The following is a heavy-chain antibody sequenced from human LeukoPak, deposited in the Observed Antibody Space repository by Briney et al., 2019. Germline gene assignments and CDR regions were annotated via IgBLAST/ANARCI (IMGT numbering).Heavy chain of an antibody. J-gene: IGHJ5*02. CDR3: AREGCSVSSCHVIGDDKWFDP. V-gene: IGHV1-2*02. CDR1: GYRFIDYQ. CDR2: VNPYSGAT. D-gene: IGHD2-15*01. Sequence: ASVKVSCKASGYRFIDYQVHWVRQAPGQRLEWMGWVNPYSGATIFAQKFQGRVTLTTGTSISTAYMDLSRLTLDDTAVYYCAREGCSVSSCHVIGDDKWFDPWGQGTLVTVSS.